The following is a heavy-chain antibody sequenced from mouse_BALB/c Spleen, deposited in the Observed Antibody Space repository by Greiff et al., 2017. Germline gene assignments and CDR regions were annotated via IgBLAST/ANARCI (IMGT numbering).Heavy chain of an antibody. J-gene: IGHJ4*01. Sequence: VQLQQSGAELVRPGALVKLSCKASGFNIKDYYMHWVKQRPEQGLEWIGWIDPENGNTIYDPKFQGKASITADTSSNTAYLQLSSLTSEDTAVYYCARHYDRAMDDWGQGTSVTVSS. V-gene: IGHV14-1*02. CDR1: GFNIKDYY. D-gene: IGHD1-1*01. CDR3: ARHYDRAMDD. CDR2: IDPENGNT.